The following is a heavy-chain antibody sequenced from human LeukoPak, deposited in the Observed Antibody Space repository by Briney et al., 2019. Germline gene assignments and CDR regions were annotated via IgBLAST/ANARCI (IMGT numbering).Heavy chain of an antibody. CDR2: IYHSGST. CDR3: ARAPMRDILTGYRLYYFDY. Sequence: KPSETLSLTCTVSGYSISSGYYWGWIRQPPGKGLEWIGSIYHSGSTYYNPSLKSRVTISVDTSKNQFSLKLSSVTAADTAVYYCARAPMRDILTGYRLYYFDYWGQGTLVTVSS. J-gene: IGHJ4*02. D-gene: IGHD3-9*01. CDR1: GYSISSGYY. V-gene: IGHV4-38-2*02.